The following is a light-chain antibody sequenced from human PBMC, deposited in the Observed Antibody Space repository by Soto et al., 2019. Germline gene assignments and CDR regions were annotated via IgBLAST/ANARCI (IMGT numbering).Light chain of an antibody. J-gene: IGKJ3*01. CDR3: QQYVRWFT. Sequence: EIVLTQSPGTLSLSPGERATLSCWASQSVSSNYLAWYQQKPGQAPKLLIYYASSRATGIPDRFSGSGSGTDFTLTISRLESEDFAVYYCQQYVRWFTFGPGTKVDIK. CDR1: QSVSSNY. V-gene: IGKV3-20*01. CDR2: YAS.